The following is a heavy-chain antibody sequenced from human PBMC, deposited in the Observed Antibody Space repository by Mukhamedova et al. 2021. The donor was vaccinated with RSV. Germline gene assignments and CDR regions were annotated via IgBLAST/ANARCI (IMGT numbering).Heavy chain of an antibody. D-gene: IGHD6-6*01. Sequence: WIRQHPGKGLEWIGYIYYSGSTYYNPSLKSRVTISVDTSKNQFSLKLSSVTAADTAVYYCARDLGSSSGFDALDIWGQGT. V-gene: IGHV4-31*02. CDR3: ARDLGSSSGFDALDI. CDR2: IYYSGST. J-gene: IGHJ3*02.